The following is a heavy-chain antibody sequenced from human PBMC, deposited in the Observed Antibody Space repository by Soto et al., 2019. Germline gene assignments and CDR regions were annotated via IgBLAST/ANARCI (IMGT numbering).Heavy chain of an antibody. CDR2: IYHSGST. V-gene: IGHV4-30-2*01. J-gene: IGHJ4*02. CDR3: ARGGVDYYDSSGYYFSPYYFDY. D-gene: IGHD3-22*01. CDR1: GGSISSGGYS. Sequence: PSETLSLTCAFSGGSISSGGYSWSWIRQPPGKGLEWIGYIYHSGSTYYNPSLKSRVTISVDRSKNQFSLKLSSVTAADTAVYYCARGGVDYYDSSGYYFSPYYFDYWGRGTLVTVSS.